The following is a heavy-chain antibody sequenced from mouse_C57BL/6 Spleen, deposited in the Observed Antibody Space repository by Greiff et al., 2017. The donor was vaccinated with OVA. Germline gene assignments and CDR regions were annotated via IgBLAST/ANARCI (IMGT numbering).Heavy chain of an antibody. J-gene: IGHJ2*01. V-gene: IGHV1-81*01. Sequence: QVQLQQSGAELARPGASVKLSCKASGYTFTSYGISWVKQRTGQGLEWIGEIYPRSGNTYYNEKFKGKATLTADKSSSTAYMELRSLTSEDSAVYFCARRSYSNYEGGFDYWGQGTTLTVSS. D-gene: IGHD2-5*01. CDR1: GYTFTSYG. CDR2: IYPRSGNT. CDR3: ARRSYSNYEGGFDY.